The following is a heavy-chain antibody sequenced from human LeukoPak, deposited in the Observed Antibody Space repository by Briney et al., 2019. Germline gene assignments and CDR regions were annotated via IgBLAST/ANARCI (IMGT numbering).Heavy chain of an antibody. D-gene: IGHD2-2*01. V-gene: IGHV1-2*02. CDR3: VRDGACSSTSCQNFDC. Sequence: ASVKVSCKASGYTFTGYYMHWVRQAPGQGLEWMGWINPHSGGTNYVEKFQGRVTMTRDTSISTAYVELSRLRSDGTAVYFCVRDGACSSTSCQNFDCWGQGTLVTVSS. CDR1: GYTFTGYY. J-gene: IGHJ4*02. CDR2: INPHSGGT.